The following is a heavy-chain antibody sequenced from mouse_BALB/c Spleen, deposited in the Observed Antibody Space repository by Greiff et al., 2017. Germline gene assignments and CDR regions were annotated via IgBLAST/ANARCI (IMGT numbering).Heavy chain of an antibody. CDR2: ISDGGSYT. Sequence: EVKLVESGGGLVKPGGSLKLSCAASGFTFSDYYMYWVRQTPEKRLEWVATISDGGSYTYYPDSVKGRFTISRDNAKNNLYLQMSSLKSEGTAMYYCARENYPMDYWGQGTSVTVSS. CDR3: ARENYPMDY. J-gene: IGHJ4*01. V-gene: IGHV5-4*02. CDR1: GFTFSDYY.